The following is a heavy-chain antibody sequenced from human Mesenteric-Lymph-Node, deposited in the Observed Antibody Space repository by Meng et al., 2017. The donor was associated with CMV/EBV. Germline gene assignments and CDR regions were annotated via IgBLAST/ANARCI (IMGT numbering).Heavy chain of an antibody. J-gene: IGHJ4*02. CDR3: ARSGYTYATYYFDY. D-gene: IGHD5-18*01. CDR2: ISGSSSYI. Sequence: GESLKISCAASGFTFTSFSMNWVRQAPGKGLEWVSSISGSSSYIHYADSVKGRFTISRDNAKNSLYLQMSSLRAEDTAVYYCARSGYTYATYYFDYWGQGTLVTSPQ. V-gene: IGHV3-21*01. CDR1: GFTFTSFS.